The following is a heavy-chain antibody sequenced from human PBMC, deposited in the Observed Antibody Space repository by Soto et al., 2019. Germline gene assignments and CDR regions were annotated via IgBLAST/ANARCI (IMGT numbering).Heavy chain of an antibody. CDR2: IYYSGGT. CDR1: GGSVSSGDYH. CDR3: ARGTWSAYLRYYFDF. V-gene: IGHV4-30-4*01. Sequence: SETLSLTCAVSGGSVSSGDYHWSWIAQTPGQGLEWIAYIYYSGGTYYNPSLESRVTISLDTTKNQFSLKLNSVNAADSVVYYCARGTWSAYLRYYFDFWGQGAPVTVSS. J-gene: IGHJ4*02. D-gene: IGHD3-3*01.